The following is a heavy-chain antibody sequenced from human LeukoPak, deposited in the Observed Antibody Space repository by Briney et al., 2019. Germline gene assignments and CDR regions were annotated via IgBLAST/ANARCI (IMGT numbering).Heavy chain of an antibody. CDR2: LTPNSGDT. Sequence: GASVKVFCKSSEYTFSVYHIHWVRLAPGQGLEWMAWLTPNSGDTNYAQKLQGRVTMTSDTSISTVYMEGNSLKFDDTAVYYCARIPGGSWAFDFWGQGTLVTVSS. J-gene: IGHJ4*02. CDR1: EYTFSVYH. CDR3: ARIPGGSWAFDF. D-gene: IGHD6-13*01. V-gene: IGHV1-2*02.